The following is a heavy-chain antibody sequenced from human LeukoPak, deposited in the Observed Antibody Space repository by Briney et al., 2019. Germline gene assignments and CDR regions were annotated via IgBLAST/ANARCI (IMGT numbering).Heavy chain of an antibody. CDR3: ARDQHYYDSSGYTTFDY. V-gene: IGHV3-21*01. CDR1: GFTFSSYS. J-gene: IGHJ4*02. CDR2: ISSSSSYI. Sequence: GGSLRLSCAASGFTFSSYSMNWVRQAPGKGLEWVSSISSSSSYIYYADSVKGRFTISRDNAKNSLYLQMNSLRAEDTAVYYCARDQHYYDSSGYTTFDYWGQGTLVTVSS. D-gene: IGHD3-22*01.